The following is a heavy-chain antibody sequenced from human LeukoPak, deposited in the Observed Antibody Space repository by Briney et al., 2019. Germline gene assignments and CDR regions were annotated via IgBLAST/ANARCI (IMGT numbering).Heavy chain of an antibody. CDR2: IDQGGSEK. CDR3: ARDVGEV. J-gene: IGHJ4*02. V-gene: IGHV3-7*01. Sequence: GGSLTLSRAPSGFTLSTYWMGWVRQAAGKGREWMANIDQGGSEKYYVDSVKGRFTISRDKAKNSVFLQMNSLRAEDTAVYFCARDVGEVWGQGTLVTASS. CDR1: GFTLSTYW. D-gene: IGHD1-26*01.